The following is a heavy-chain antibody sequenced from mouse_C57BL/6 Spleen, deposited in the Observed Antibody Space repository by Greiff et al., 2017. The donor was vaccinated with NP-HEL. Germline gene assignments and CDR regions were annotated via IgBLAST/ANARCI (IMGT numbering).Heavy chain of an antibody. CDR2: IYPGSGST. CDR1: GYTFTSYW. J-gene: IGHJ2*01. CDR3: ARELGNYDYHFDY. Sequence: VQLQQSGAELVKPGASVKMSCKASGYTFTSYWITWVKQRPGQGLEWIGDIYPGSGSTNYNEKFKSKATLTVDTSSSTAYMQLSSLTSEDSAVYYCARELGNYDYHFDYWGQGTTLTVSS. V-gene: IGHV1-55*01. D-gene: IGHD2-1*01.